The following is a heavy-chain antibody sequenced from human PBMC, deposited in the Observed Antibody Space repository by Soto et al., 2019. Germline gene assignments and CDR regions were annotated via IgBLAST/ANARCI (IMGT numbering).Heavy chain of an antibody. V-gene: IGHV1-18*01. CDR3: ARDLFCSGGSCHPDY. CDR1: GYTFASYG. J-gene: IGHJ4*02. D-gene: IGHD2-15*01. Sequence: GASVKVSCKASGYTFASYGISWVRQAPGQGLEWMGWISAYNGNTNYAQKLQGRVTMTTDTSTSTAYMELRSLRSDDTAVYYCARDLFCSGGSCHPDYWGQGTLVTVSS. CDR2: ISAYNGNT.